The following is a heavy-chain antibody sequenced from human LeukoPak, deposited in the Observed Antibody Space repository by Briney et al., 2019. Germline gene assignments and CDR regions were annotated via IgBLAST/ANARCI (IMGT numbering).Heavy chain of an antibody. J-gene: IGHJ4*02. CDR2: IKQDGSEK. V-gene: IGHV3-7*01. D-gene: IGHD3-3*01. CDR1: GFTFSSYW. CDR3: ARDVGDFWSGYFHY. Sequence: TGGSLRLSCAASGFTFSSYWMSWVRQAPGKGLEWVANIKQDGSEKYYVDSVKGRFTISRDNAKNSLYLQMNSLRAEDTAVYYCARDVGDFWSGYFHYWGQGTLVTVSS.